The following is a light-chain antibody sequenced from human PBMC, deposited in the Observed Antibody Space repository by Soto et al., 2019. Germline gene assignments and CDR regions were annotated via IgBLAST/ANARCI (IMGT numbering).Light chain of an antibody. CDR3: VAWDTSLRAVI. CDR1: SSNIGRNY. J-gene: IGLJ2*01. Sequence: QSVLTQPPSVSAAPGQTVTISCSGGSSNIGRNYVSWYQQLPRTAPKLLISDNNRRPSGTADRFSGSKSGTSATLGITGLQTGDEADYYCVAWDTSLRAVIFGGGTKLTVL. V-gene: IGLV1-51*01. CDR2: DNN.